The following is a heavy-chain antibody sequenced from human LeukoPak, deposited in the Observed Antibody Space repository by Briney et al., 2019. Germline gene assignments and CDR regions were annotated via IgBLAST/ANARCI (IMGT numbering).Heavy chain of an antibody. CDR2: AYYRSKWYI. CDR1: GDSVSSNSAA. CDR3: TRDEGAMVF. V-gene: IGHV6-1*01. D-gene: IGHD3-10*01. J-gene: IGHJ4*02. Sequence: SQTLSLTCVLSGDSVSSNSAAWNWLRQSPSRGFGWLGRAYYRSKWYIDYTLSVKSRITIKPDTSKNQFSLQLNSVTPEDTAVYYCTRDEGAMVFWGQGILVTVSS.